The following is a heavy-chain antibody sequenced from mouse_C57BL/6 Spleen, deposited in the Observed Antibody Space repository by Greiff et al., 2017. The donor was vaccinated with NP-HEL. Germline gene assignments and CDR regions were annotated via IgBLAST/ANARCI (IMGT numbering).Heavy chain of an antibody. D-gene: IGHD3-2*02. CDR2: ISSGSSTI. J-gene: IGHJ2*01. CDR1: GFTFSDYG. Sequence: EVKLMESGGGLVKPGGSLKLSCAASGFTFSDYGMHWVRQAPEKGLEWVAYISSGSSTIYYADTVKGRFTISRDNAKNTLFLQMTSLRSEDTAMYYCARQAERGYYFDYWGQGTTLTVSS. V-gene: IGHV5-17*01. CDR3: ARQAERGYYFDY.